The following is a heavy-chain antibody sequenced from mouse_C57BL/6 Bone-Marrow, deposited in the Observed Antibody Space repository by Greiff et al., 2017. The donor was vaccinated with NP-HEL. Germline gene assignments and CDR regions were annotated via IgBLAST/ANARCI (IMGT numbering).Heavy chain of an antibody. CDR1: GFTFSSYA. Sequence: EVKLMESGGGLVKPGGSLKLSCAASGFTFSSYALSWVRLTPEKRLEWVATISDGGSYTYYPDNVKGRFTTSRDNAKNNLYLQMRHLKSEDTAMYYCARGWLLAWFAYWGQATLVTVSA. CDR3: ARGWLLAWFAY. V-gene: IGHV5-4*03. J-gene: IGHJ3*01. CDR2: ISDGGSYT. D-gene: IGHD2-3*01.